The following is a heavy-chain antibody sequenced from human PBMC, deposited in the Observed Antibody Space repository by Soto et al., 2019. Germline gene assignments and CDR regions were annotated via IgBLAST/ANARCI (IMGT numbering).Heavy chain of an antibody. Sequence: EVLLLQSGGGLVQPGGSLRLSCEASGFNFSIHAMTWVRQAPGKGLQWVSIISPSGGTTYYADSVKGRFTISRDNSKNTLGPQMNSVRVEDTAIYYCARGGYCGGASCHYFDYWGQGTLVTVSS. CDR2: ISPSGGTT. J-gene: IGHJ4*02. CDR3: ARGGYCGGASCHYFDY. V-gene: IGHV3-23*01. D-gene: IGHD2-15*01. CDR1: GFNFSIHA.